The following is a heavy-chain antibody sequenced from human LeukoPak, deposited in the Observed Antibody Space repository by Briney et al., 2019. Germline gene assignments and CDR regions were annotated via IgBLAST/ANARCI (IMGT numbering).Heavy chain of an antibody. J-gene: IGHJ5*02. Sequence: GGSLRLSCAASGFNFDDYAMHWVRQAPGKGLEWVSGISWNSNNIGYADSVRGRFTISRDNAKNSLYLQMNSLRPEDTALYYCAKAPAATTTAWFDPWGQGTLVTVSS. D-gene: IGHD4-11*01. CDR2: ISWNSNNI. CDR1: GFNFDDYA. CDR3: AKAPAATTTAWFDP. V-gene: IGHV3-9*01.